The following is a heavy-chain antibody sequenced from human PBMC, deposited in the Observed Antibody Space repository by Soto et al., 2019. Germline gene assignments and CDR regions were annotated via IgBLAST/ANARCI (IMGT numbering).Heavy chain of an antibody. J-gene: IGHJ6*02. CDR2: IYYSGST. CDR1: GGSISSGGYY. Sequence: SETLSLTCTVSGGSISSGGYYWSWIRQHPGKGLEWIGYIYYSGSTYYNPSLKSRVTISVDTSKNQFSLKLSSVTAADTAVYYCARAGITMVRGVIIRSFGIDVWGQGTTVTVSS. D-gene: IGHD3-10*01. CDR3: ARAGITMVRGVIIRSFGIDV. V-gene: IGHV4-31*03.